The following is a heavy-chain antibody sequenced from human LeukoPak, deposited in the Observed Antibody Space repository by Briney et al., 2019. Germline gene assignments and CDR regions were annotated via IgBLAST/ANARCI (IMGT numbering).Heavy chain of an antibody. CDR2: MNPNSGNT. CDR1: GYTFTSCD. Sequence: ASVKVSLKASGYTFTSCDINWVRQATGQGLEWMGWMNPNSGNTGYGQSFQGRITMTRDISIGTAYMELSNLTSEDTAIYYCTRGSSGRRVNWGQGTLVTVSA. CDR3: TRGSSGRRVN. V-gene: IGHV1-8*01. J-gene: IGHJ4*02. D-gene: IGHD6-19*01.